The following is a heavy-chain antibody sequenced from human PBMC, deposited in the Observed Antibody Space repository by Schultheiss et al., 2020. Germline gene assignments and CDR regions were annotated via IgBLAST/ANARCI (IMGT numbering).Heavy chain of an antibody. CDR1: GGSFSGYY. V-gene: IGHV4-34*01. Sequence: SETLSLTCAVYGGSFSGYYWSWIRQPPGKGLEWIGEINHSGSTNYYPSLKSRVTIAVDTSKNQFSLKRSSVNAADTAVYYCARGGGTSDGYFDLWGRGALVTVSS. J-gene: IGHJ2*01. D-gene: IGHD3-16*01. CDR2: INHSGST. CDR3: ARGGGTSDGYFDL.